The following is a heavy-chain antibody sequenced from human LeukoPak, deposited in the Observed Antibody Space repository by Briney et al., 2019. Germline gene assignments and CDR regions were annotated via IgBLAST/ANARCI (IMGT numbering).Heavy chain of an antibody. V-gene: IGHV3-48*02. CDR1: GFTFTSYN. D-gene: IGHD1-14*01. CDR3: ARDSGGWFDP. J-gene: IGHJ5*02. CDR2: ISTSSTTI. Sequence: GGSLRLSCAASGFTFTSYNMNWVRQAPGKGLEWVSFISTSSTTIYYADSVKGRFTISRDNAKNSLYLQMSSLRDEDTAVYYCARDSGGWFDPWGQGSLVTVSS.